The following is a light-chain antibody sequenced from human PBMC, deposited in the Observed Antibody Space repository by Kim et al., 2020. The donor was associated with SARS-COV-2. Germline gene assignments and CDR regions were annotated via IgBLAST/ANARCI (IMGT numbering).Light chain of an antibody. CDR1: SSNIGAGYD. V-gene: IGLV1-40*01. CDR3: QSYDSSLSGYV. J-gene: IGLJ1*01. Sequence: QRGTSSCTGSSSNIGAGYDVHWYQQLPGTAPKLLIYGNSNRPSGVPDRFSGSKSGTSASLAITGLQAEDEADYYCQSYDSSLSGYVFGTGTKVTVL. CDR2: GNS.